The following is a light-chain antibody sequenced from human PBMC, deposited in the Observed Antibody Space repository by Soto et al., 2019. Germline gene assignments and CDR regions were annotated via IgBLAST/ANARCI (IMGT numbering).Light chain of an antibody. CDR3: QQRKDYPLT. V-gene: IGKV1-9*01. CDR1: QGISSY. Sequence: DIQLTQSPSFLSASVGDRVTITCRASQGISSYLAWFQQKPGRAPKHLVYAASTLQSGVPSRFSGSGSGTEFTLTISCLQPEDFATYYCQQRKDYPLTFGAGTKVEIK. CDR2: AAS. J-gene: IGKJ4*01.